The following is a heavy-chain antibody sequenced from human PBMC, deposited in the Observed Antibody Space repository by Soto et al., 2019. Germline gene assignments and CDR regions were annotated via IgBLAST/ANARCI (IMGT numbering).Heavy chain of an antibody. CDR1: GYSFTSYW. V-gene: IGHV5-51*01. D-gene: IGHD2-2*01. CDR3: ASFGVVVPAAPWSPDY. J-gene: IGHJ4*02. CDR2: IYPGDSDT. Sequence: GESLKISCKGSGYSFTSYWIGWVRQMPGKGLEWMGIIYPGDSDTRYSPSFQGQVTISADKSISTAYLQWSSLKASDTAMYYCASFGVVVPAAPWSPDYWGQGTLVTVSS.